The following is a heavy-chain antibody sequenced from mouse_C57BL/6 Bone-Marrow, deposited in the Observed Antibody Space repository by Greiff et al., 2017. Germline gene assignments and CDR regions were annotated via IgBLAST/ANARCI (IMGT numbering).Heavy chain of an antibody. J-gene: IGHJ3*01. Sequence: EVQLQESGPGLVKPSQSLSLTCSVTGYSITSGYYWNWIRQFPGNKLEWMGYISYDGSNNYNPSLKNRISITRDTSKNQCFLKLNAVTTEDTATYDCARDPYWGQGTLVTVSA. CDR3: ARDPY. V-gene: IGHV3-6*01. CDR1: GYSITSGYY. CDR2: ISYDGSN.